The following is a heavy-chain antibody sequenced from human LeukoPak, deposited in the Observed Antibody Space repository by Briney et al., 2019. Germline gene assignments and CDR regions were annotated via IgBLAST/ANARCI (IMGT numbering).Heavy chain of an antibody. CDR3: AKDRYSSGWPNCYFDY. CDR1: GFTFSSYA. CDR2: ISGSGGST. D-gene: IGHD6-19*01. J-gene: IGHJ4*02. V-gene: IGHV3-23*01. Sequence: PGGSLRLSCAASGFTFSSYAMSWVRQAPGKGLEWVSAISGSGGSTYYADSVKGRFTISRDNSKNTLYLQMNSLRAEDTAVYYCAKDRYSSGWPNCYFDYWGQGTLVTVSS.